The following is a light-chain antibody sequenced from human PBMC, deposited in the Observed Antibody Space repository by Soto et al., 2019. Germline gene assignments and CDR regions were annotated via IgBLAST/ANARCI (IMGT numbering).Light chain of an antibody. CDR3: QQYGSSPGT. V-gene: IGKV3-20*01. J-gene: IGKJ1*01. Sequence: EILLTQSPGTLSLYPGERATLSCRASQSVSSSYLAWYQQKPGQAPRLLIYGASSRATGIPDRFSGSGSGTDFTLTISRLEPEDFAVYYCQQYGSSPGTFGQGTKVDIK. CDR1: QSVSSSY. CDR2: GAS.